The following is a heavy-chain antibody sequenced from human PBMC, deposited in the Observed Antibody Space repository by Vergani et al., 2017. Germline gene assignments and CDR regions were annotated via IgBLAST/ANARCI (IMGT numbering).Heavy chain of an antibody. CDR3: AKGYYYGSGSYYYYMDV. D-gene: IGHD3-10*01. V-gene: IGHV3-9*01. CDR2: ISWNSGSI. CDR1: GFTFDDYA. J-gene: IGHJ6*03. Sequence: EVQLVESGGGLVQPGRSLRLSCAASGFTFDDYAMHWVRQAPGKGLEWVSGISWNSGSIGYADSVKGRFTISRDNSKNTLYLQMNSLRAEDTAVYYCAKGYYYGSGSYYYYMDVWGKGTTVTVSS.